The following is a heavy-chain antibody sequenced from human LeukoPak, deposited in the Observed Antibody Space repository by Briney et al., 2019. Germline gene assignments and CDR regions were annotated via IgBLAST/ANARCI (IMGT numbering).Heavy chain of an antibody. V-gene: IGHV4-59*01. Sequence: PSETLSLTCTVSGGSISSYYWSWIRQPPGKGLEWIGYIYYSGSTNYNPSLKSRVTISVDTSKNQFSLKLSSVTAADTAVYYCAGGRDGYNNNYYYGMDVWGQGTTVTVSS. D-gene: IGHD5-24*01. CDR2: IYYSGST. CDR1: GGSISSYY. J-gene: IGHJ6*02. CDR3: AGGRDGYNNNYYYGMDV.